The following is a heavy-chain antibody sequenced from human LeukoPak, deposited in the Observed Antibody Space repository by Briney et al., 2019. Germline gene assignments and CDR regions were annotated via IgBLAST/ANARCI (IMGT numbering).Heavy chain of an antibody. V-gene: IGHV1-69*05. J-gene: IGHJ4*02. Sequence: MGGIIPIFGTANYAQKFQGRVKINTEESKSTAYMELSSLRSEDTAVYYCARDRGYSYGLDYWGQGTLVTASS. CDR3: ARDRGYSYGLDY. CDR2: IIPIFGTA. D-gene: IGHD5-18*01.